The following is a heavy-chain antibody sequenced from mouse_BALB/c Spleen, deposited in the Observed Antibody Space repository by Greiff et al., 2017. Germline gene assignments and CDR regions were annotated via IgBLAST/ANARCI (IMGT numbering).Heavy chain of an antibody. CDR1: GFTFTDYY. CDR2: IRNKANGYTT. CDR3: ARGGYYGYAMDY. Sequence: VQLKESGGGLVQPGGSLRLSCATSGFTFTDYYMSWVRQPPGKALEWLGFIRNKANGYTTEYSASVKGRFTISRDNSQSILYLQMNTLRAEDSATYYCARGGYYGYAMDYWGQGTSVTVSS. V-gene: IGHV7-3*02. J-gene: IGHJ4*01. D-gene: IGHD1-1*01.